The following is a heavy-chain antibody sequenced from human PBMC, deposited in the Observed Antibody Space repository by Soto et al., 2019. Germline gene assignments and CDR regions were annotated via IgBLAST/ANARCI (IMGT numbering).Heavy chain of an antibody. Sequence: GASVKVSCKASGYTFTNYAVHWVRQAPGQRLEWMGWINAGNGNTRYSQKFQGRVTITRDTSARTAYMELSSLRSEDTAVYYCARGHLAVVPVASWYFYMDVWGKGTTVTV. J-gene: IGHJ6*03. D-gene: IGHD2-2*01. CDR3: ARGHLAVVPVASWYFYMDV. V-gene: IGHV1-3*01. CDR2: INAGNGNT. CDR1: GYTFTNYA.